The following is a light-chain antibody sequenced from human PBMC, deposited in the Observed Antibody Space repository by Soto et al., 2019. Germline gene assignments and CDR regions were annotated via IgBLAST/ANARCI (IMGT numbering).Light chain of an antibody. CDR2: EVN. J-gene: IGLJ3*02. Sequence: QPVLTQPASVSGSPGQSITISCTGTSSDVGGYNYVSWYQQHPGKAPKLMIYEVNNRPSGVSDRFSVSKSGNTASLTISGLQVEDEADYYCSSFTSTNTWVFGGGTKLTVL. V-gene: IGLV2-14*01. CDR3: SSFTSTNTWV. CDR1: SSDVGGYNY.